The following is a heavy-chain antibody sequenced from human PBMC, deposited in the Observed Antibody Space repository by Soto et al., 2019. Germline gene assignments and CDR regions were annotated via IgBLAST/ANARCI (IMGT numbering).Heavy chain of an antibody. Sequence: VQLLESGGGLVQPGGPLRLSCAASGFSFSSYAMVWVRQAPGKGLEWVAVISARGGSSYFADSVKGRFTLSRDNSKTVLSLEMNSLRAEDTAIYFCAKGSIEYSAAVDNWGQGTLVVVSS. V-gene: IGHV3-23*01. J-gene: IGHJ4*02. D-gene: IGHD5-12*01. CDR1: GFSFSSYA. CDR3: AKGSIEYSAAVDN. CDR2: ISARGGSS.